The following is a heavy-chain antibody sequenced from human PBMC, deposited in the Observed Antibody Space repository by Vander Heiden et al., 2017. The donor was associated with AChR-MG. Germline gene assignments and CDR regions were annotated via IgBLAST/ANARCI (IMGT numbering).Heavy chain of an antibody. CDR3: TREEDY. CDR2: IYSSGST. V-gene: IGHV3-66*01. Sequence: EVRLVESGGGLVQLGGSMRLSCAASGFTVMHSCMTWVRHAPGKCLEWVSIIYSSGSTYYADSVKGRFTISRDNSKSTVYLQMSSLRVEDTAVYYCTREEDYWGQGTLVTVSS. J-gene: IGHJ4*02. CDR1: GFTVMHSC.